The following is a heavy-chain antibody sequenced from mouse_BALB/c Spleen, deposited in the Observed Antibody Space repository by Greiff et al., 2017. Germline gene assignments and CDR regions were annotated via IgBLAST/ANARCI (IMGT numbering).Heavy chain of an antibody. J-gene: IGHJ4*01. CDR3: ARGFITHAMDY. CDR2: ISSGSSTI. Sequence: EVQRVESGGGLVQPGGSRKLSCAASGFTFSSFGMHWVRQAPEKGLEWVAYISSGSSTIYYADTVKGRFTISRDNPKNTLFLQMTSLRSEDTAMYYCARGFITHAMDYWGQGTSVTVSS. V-gene: IGHV5-17*02. D-gene: IGHD1-1*01. CDR1: GFTFSSFG.